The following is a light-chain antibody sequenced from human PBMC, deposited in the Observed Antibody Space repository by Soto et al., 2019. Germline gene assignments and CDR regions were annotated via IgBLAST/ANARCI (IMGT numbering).Light chain of an antibody. CDR3: QQYDGYSPQT. V-gene: IGKV1-5*01. J-gene: IGKJ1*01. CDR2: DSS. Sequence: DIQMTQSPSTLFASVGDRVTITCRASQSVRNWLAWYQQKPGRAPHLLIYDSSTLAPGVPSRFRGSGSGTEFTLTINGLQPDDFGTYYCQQYDGYSPQTFGQGTKVEIK. CDR1: QSVRNW.